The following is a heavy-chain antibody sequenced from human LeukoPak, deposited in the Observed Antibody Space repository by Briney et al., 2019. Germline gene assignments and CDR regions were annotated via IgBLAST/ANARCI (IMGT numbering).Heavy chain of an antibody. CDR1: GYTLTELS. V-gene: IGHV1-24*01. J-gene: IGHJ4*02. CDR3: ATDKNLYGSGSYRFDY. Sequence: GASVTVSCKVSGYTLTELSMHWVRQAPGKGLEWMGGFDPEDGETIYAQKFQGRVTMTEDTSTDTAYMELSSLRSEDTAVYYCATDKNLYGSGSYRFDYWGQGTLVTVSS. CDR2: FDPEDGET. D-gene: IGHD3-10*01.